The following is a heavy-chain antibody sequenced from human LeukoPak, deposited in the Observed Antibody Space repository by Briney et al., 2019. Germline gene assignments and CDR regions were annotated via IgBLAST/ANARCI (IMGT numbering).Heavy chain of an antibody. CDR1: GFSFSSYW. CDR3: ARDSACYDY. J-gene: IGHJ4*02. CDR2: IKQDGSEE. V-gene: IGHV3-7*01. D-gene: IGHD2-15*01. Sequence: GGSLRLSCAASGFSFSSYWMSWVRQAPGKELEWVANIKQDGSEEYYVDSVGGRFTISRDNAKNSLYLQMSSLRAEDTAVYYCARDSACYDYWGQGTLVTVSS.